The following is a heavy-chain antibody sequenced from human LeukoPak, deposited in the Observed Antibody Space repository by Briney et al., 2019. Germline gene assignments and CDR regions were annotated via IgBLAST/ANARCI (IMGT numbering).Heavy chain of an antibody. D-gene: IGHD6-13*01. V-gene: IGHV5-51*01. J-gene: IGHJ4*02. CDR3: ARRIAGSGSDY. CDR1: GNSFASYW. Sequence: GESLKISCKASGNSFASYWIGWVRQIPGKGLEWMGIIYPDDSDTRYSPSFQGQVTITAVKSISTVYLQRSSLKASDTAMYYCARRIAGSGSDYWGQGTLVTVSS. CDR2: IYPDDSDT.